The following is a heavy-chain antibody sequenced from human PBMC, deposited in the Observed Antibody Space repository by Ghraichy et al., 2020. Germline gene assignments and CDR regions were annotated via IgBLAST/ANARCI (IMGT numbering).Heavy chain of an antibody. D-gene: IGHD3-22*01. J-gene: IGHJ6*02. CDR3: AKDLGDTMIVVGLEGMDV. CDR2: ISGSGGGT. CDR1: GFTFSSYA. Sequence: GGSLRLSCAASGFTFSSYAMSWVRQAPGKGLEWVSAISGSGGGTYYADSVKGRFTISRDNSKNTLYLQMNSLRAEDTAVYYCAKDLGDTMIVVGLEGMDVWGQGTTVTVSS. V-gene: IGHV3-23*01.